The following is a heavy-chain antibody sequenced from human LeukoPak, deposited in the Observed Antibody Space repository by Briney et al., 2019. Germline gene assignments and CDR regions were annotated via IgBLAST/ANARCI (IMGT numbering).Heavy chain of an antibody. V-gene: IGHV4-59*01. D-gene: IGHD6-6*01. CDR1: GGSISSYY. J-gene: IGHJ6*03. Sequence: SETLSPTCTVSGGSISSYYWSWIRQPPGKGLEWIGYIYYSGSTNYNPSLKSRVTILVDTSKNQVSLKLSSVTAADTAVYFCARDWGVGGRPGYMDVWGKGTTVTVSS. CDR2: IYYSGST. CDR3: ARDWGVGGRPGYMDV.